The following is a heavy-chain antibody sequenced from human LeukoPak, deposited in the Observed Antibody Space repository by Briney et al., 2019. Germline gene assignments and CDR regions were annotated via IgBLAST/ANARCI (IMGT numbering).Heavy chain of an antibody. CDR1: GYTFTSYA. Sequence: ASVKVSCKASGYTFTSYAMNWVRQAPGQGLEWMGWINTNTGNPTYAQGFTGRFVFSLDTSVSTAYLQISSLKAEDTAVYYCARDWNYYDSSGYSGRAFDIWGQGTMVTVSS. D-gene: IGHD3-22*01. CDR2: INTNTGNP. J-gene: IGHJ3*02. CDR3: ARDWNYYDSSGYSGRAFDI. V-gene: IGHV7-4-1*02.